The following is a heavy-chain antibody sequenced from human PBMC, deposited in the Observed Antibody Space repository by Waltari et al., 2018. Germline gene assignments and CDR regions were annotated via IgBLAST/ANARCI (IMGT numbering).Heavy chain of an antibody. Sequence: QVHLVQSGTEMKKPGSSVRVSCKSSGDACINYAFNWVRQAPGQGLEWMGRIVPAVGIINYAQRFQGRVNITADKSTSTAFVELSRLRSEDTAVYFCARENWDPLGGDFNNWGQGTLVTVSS. D-gene: IGHD3-16*01. CDR1: GDACINYA. CDR2: IVPAVGII. V-gene: IGHV1-69*04. J-gene: IGHJ4*02. CDR3: ARENWDPLGGDFNN.